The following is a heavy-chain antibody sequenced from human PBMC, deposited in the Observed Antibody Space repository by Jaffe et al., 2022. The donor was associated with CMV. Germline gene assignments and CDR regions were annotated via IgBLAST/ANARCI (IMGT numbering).Heavy chain of an antibody. D-gene: IGHD5-12*01. CDR1: GGSFSGYY. V-gene: IGHV4-34*01. Sequence: QVQLQQWGAGLLKPSETLSLTCAVYGGSFSGYYWSWIRQPPGKGLEWIGEINHSGSTNYNPSLKSRVTISVDTSKNQFSLKLSSVTAADTAVYYCARGGWLQLRYYYYGMDVWGQGTTVTVSS. CDR3: ARGGWLQLRYYYYGMDV. J-gene: IGHJ6*02. CDR2: INHSGST.